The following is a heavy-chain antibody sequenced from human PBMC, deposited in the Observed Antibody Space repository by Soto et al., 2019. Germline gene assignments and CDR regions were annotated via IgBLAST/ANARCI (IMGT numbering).Heavy chain of an antibody. CDR1: GGSISSYY. CDR2: IYYSGST. Sequence: SETLSLTCTVSGGSISSYYWSWIRQPPGKGLEWIGSIYYSGSTYYNPSLKSRVTISVDTSKNQFSLKLSSVTAADTAVYYCARTGNYGSGSYLYYLDYWGQGTLVTVSS. D-gene: IGHD3-10*01. V-gene: IGHV4-59*05. J-gene: IGHJ4*02. CDR3: ARTGNYGSGSYLYYLDY.